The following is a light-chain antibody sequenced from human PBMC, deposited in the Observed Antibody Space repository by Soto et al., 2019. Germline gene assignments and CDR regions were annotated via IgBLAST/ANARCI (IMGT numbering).Light chain of an antibody. CDR2: DVT. Sequence: QPVLTQPASVSGSPGQSITISCTGTSSDIGGYNFVSWYQQHPGKAPKLIIYDVTNRPSGVSHRFSGSKSGNTASLTISGLQADDEADYYCSSYRSSATLPVFGGGTKLTVL. J-gene: IGLJ3*02. CDR1: SSDIGGYNF. CDR3: SSYRSSATLPV. V-gene: IGLV2-14*03.